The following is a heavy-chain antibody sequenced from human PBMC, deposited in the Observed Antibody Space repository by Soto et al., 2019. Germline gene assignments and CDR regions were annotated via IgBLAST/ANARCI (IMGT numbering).Heavy chain of an antibody. J-gene: IGHJ6*02. CDR2: VWFDGGNK. CDR1: GFTFIDHA. Sequence: QVQLVASGGGVVQPGTSMRLSCEASGFTFIDHAMHWVRQAPGKGLEWVAVVWFDGGNKFYTDSVKGRFTISRDNSKKTLFLQMNSLRVVDTAVYYCARAPAGDYTLYHYYTMDVWGQGTPVTVSS. CDR3: ARAPAGDYTLYHYYTMDV. V-gene: IGHV3-33*01. D-gene: IGHD4-17*01.